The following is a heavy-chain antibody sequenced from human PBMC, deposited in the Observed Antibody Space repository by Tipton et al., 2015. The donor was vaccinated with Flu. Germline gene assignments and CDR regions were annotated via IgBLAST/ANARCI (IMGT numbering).Heavy chain of an antibody. CDR2: FYTSGST. CDR1: GGSISSHY. J-gene: IGHJ3*02. V-gene: IGHV4-4*07. CDR3: ARLYGSPGAFDI. Sequence: LRLSCTVSGGSISSHYLNWIRQPAGKGLEWIGHFYTSGSTNYNPSLKSRLTMSVDTSKNQFSLKLSSVTAADTAVYYCARLYGSPGAFDIWGQGTMVTVSS. D-gene: IGHD3-10*01.